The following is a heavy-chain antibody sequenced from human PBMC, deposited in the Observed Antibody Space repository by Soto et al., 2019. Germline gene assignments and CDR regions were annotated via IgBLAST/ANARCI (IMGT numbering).Heavy chain of an antibody. D-gene: IGHD6-19*01. V-gene: IGHV1-3*01. Sequence: ASVKVSCKDPGYTFTSYAMHWVRQAPGQRNEWMGWINAGTGNTKYSQKSQGRVTITRDTSASRAYMGWSRLRSEDTAVFSCAGWYSSIYYYYYGMDVGAQGPTVT. CDR3: AGWYSSIYYYYYGMDV. CDR2: INAGTGNT. J-gene: IGHJ6*02. CDR1: GYTFTSYA.